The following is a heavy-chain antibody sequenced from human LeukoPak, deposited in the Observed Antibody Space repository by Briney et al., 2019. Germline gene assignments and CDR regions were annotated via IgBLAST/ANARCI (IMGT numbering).Heavy chain of an antibody. CDR2: IYYSGSS. Sequence: SETLSLTCTVSGGSMSTYYWSWVRQPPGKGLEWIGFIYYSGSSNYNPSLESRVTISVDTSKNQFSLRLSSVTAADTAVYYCARIDCSSSSCPDAFDVWGQGTMVTVSS. CDR1: GGSMSTYY. D-gene: IGHD2-2*01. V-gene: IGHV4-59*01. CDR3: ARIDCSSSSCPDAFDV. J-gene: IGHJ3*01.